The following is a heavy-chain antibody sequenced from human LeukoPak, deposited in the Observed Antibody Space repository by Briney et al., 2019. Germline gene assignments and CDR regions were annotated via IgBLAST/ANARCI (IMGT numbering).Heavy chain of an antibody. Sequence: SVKVSCKASGGTFSSYAISWVRQAPGQGLEWMGRIIPILGIANYAQKLQGRVTMTTDTSTSTAYMELRSLRSDDTAVYYCARGGYCSSTSCYSCDYWGQGTLVTVSS. D-gene: IGHD2-2*01. V-gene: IGHV1-69*04. J-gene: IGHJ4*02. CDR2: IIPILGIA. CDR3: ARGGYCSSTSCYSCDY. CDR1: GGTFSSYA.